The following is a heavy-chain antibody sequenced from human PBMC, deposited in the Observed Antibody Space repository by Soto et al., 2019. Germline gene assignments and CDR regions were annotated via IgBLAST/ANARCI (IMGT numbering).Heavy chain of an antibody. CDR3: ARPLCSGGSCPLDY. D-gene: IGHD2-15*01. J-gene: IGHJ4*02. V-gene: IGHV3-30*03. CDR1: GFTFSSYG. CDR2: ISYDGSNK. Sequence: LGGSLRLSCAASGFTFSSYGMHWVRQAPGKGLEWVAVISYDGSNKYYADSVKGRFTISRDNSKNTLYLQMNSLRAEDTAVYYCARPLCSGGSCPLDYWGQGTLVTVSS.